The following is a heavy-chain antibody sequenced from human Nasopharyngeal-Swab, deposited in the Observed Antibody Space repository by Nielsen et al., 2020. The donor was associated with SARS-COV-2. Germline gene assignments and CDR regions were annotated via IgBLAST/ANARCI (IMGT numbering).Heavy chain of an antibody. CDR2: ISGSGGST. V-gene: IGHV3-23*01. CDR1: GFTFSSYA. J-gene: IGHJ4*02. CDR3: ARVGATNRNYFDY. D-gene: IGHD1-26*01. Sequence: GGSLRLSCAASGFTFSSYAMSRVRQAPGKGLEWVSAISGSGGSTYYADSVKGRFTISRDNSKNTLYLQMNSLRAEDTAVYYCARVGATNRNYFDYWGQGTLVTVSS.